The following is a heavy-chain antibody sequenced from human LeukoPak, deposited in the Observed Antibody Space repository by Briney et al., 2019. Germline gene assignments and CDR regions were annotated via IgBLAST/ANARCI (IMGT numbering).Heavy chain of an antibody. CDR3: VRAHVGAGLAFDI. CDR2: IGIAGDT. J-gene: IGHJ3*02. CDR1: GFSFSSYD. V-gene: IGHV3-13*01. Sequence: GGSLRLSCAASGFSFSSYDMHWVRQAGGKGLEWVSAIGIAGDTYYPDSVKGRFTISRENAKNSFYLQMNSLTAGDTAVYYCVRAHVGAGLAFDIWGQGTMVTVSS. D-gene: IGHD1-26*01.